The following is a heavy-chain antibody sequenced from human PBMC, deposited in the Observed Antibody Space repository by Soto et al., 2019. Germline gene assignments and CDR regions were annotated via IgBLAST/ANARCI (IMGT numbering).Heavy chain of an antibody. D-gene: IGHD1-1*01. J-gene: IGHJ3*02. V-gene: IGHV4-34*01. CDR1: GGSVNSGNYY. CDR3: ARVERGTATTVVDAFDI. Sequence: QVQLQQWGAGLLKPSETLSLTCAVFGGSVNSGNYYWSWIRQPPGKGLEWIGEMSHSGGTHFNPSPKGRVTISVDTSKTQFSLKMSSVTAADTALDYCARVERGTATTVVDAFDIWGPGTMVTVSS. CDR2: MSHSGGT.